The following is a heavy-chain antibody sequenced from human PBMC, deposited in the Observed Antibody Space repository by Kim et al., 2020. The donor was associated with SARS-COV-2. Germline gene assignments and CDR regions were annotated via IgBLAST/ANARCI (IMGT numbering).Heavy chain of an antibody. V-gene: IGHV1-46*01. CDR2: INPSGGST. Sequence: ASVKVSCKASGYTFTSYYMHWVRQAPGQGLEWMGIINPSGGSTSYAQKFQGRVTMTRDTSTSTVYMELSSLRSEDTAVYYCARRRTAARPSGRTENWFDPWGQGTLVTVSS. J-gene: IGHJ5*02. CDR1: GYTFTSYY. CDR3: ARRRTAARPSGRTENWFDP. D-gene: IGHD6-6*01.